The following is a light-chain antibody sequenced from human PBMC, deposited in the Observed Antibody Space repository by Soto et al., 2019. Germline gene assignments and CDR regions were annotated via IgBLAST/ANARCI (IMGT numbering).Light chain of an antibody. Sequence: EIVLTQSPATLSLSPGERATLSCRASQSIGLAIAWYQHKPGQAPRLLIFDASQRATGIPTRFSGSGSGTEFTLTITSLQSEDFAVYYCQQYNNWPLWTFGQGTKVDI. J-gene: IGKJ1*01. CDR2: DAS. CDR1: QSIGLA. V-gene: IGKV3D-15*01. CDR3: QQYNNWPLWT.